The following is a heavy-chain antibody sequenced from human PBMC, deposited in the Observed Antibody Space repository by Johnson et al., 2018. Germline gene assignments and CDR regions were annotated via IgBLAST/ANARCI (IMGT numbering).Heavy chain of an antibody. D-gene: IGHD3-16*01. V-gene: IGHV3-11*04. Sequence: QVQLVQSGGGLVKXGGSXRLXCAASGFTFSDYYMSWIRQAPGTGLEWVSYISSSGSTIYYADSMKGRFTISRDNAKNSLYLQMNSLRAEDTAVYYCARVTVFENMDVWGKGTTVTVSS. J-gene: IGHJ6*03. CDR3: ARVTVFENMDV. CDR1: GFTFSDYY. CDR2: ISSSGSTI.